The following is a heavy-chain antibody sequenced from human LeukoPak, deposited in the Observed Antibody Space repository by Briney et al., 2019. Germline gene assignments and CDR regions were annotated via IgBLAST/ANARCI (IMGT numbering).Heavy chain of an antibody. Sequence: ASVKVSCKASGYTFTGYYMHWVRQAPGQGLEWMGWINPNSGGTNYAQKFQGRVTMTRDTSISTAYMELSRLRSDDTAVYYCARVSMRAVVVPAAMVRFDPWGQGTLVTVSS. V-gene: IGHV1-2*02. J-gene: IGHJ5*02. D-gene: IGHD2-2*01. CDR3: ARVSMRAVVVPAAMVRFDP. CDR2: INPNSGGT. CDR1: GYTFTGYY.